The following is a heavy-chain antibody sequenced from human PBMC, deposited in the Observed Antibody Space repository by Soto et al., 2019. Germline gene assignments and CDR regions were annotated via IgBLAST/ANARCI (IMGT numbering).Heavy chain of an antibody. V-gene: IGHV3-23*01. J-gene: IGHJ6*03. Sequence: PGGSLRLSCAASGFTFSSYAMSWVRQAPGKGLEWGSAISGSGGSTYYADSVKGRFTISRDNSKNTLYLQMNSLRAEDTAVYYCAKEKGRVEAYYYYDMDVWVKGTTVTVSS. CDR2: ISGSGGST. CDR1: GFTFSSYA. CDR3: AKEKGRVEAYYYYDMDV.